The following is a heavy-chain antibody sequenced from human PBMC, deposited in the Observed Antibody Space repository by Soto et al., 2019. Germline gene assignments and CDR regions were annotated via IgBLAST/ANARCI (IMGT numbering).Heavy chain of an antibody. CDR3: ARDSETNGYSYDYFDY. CDR2: ISYDGSNT. Sequence: QVQLVESGGGVVQPGRSLKLSCAASGFTFRTYAMHWVRQAPGKGLEWVAVISYDGSNTYYADSVKGRFTISRDSSKNTLYLQMNSLRTEDSGVYYCARDSETNGYSYDYFDYWGQGTLVTVSS. D-gene: IGHD5-18*01. J-gene: IGHJ4*02. CDR1: GFTFRTYA. V-gene: IGHV3-30*04.